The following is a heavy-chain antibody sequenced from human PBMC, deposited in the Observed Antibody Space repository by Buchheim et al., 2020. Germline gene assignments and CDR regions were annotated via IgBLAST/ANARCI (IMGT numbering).Heavy chain of an antibody. CDR2: IYYSGST. CDR1: GGSISSGDYY. Sequence: QVQLQESGPGLVKPSQTLSLTCTVSGGSISSGDYYWSWIRQPPGKGLEWIGYIYYSGSTYYNPSLKSRVTISVETSKNQFSLKLSSVTAADTAVYYCARVPVLLWFGELLGYGMDVWGQGTT. V-gene: IGHV4-30-4*01. D-gene: IGHD3-10*01. CDR3: ARVPVLLWFGELLGYGMDV. J-gene: IGHJ6*02.